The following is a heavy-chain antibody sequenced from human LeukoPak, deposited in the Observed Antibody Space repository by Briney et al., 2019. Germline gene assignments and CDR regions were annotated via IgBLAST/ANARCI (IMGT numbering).Heavy chain of an antibody. D-gene: IGHD4-17*01. V-gene: IGHV3-30*03. CDR2: ISYDGSNK. CDR3: ARGGVTTMTLRDLWLDY. CDR1: GSTLSGYA. Sequence: GGSLRLSCAASGSTLSGYAMHWVRQAPGKGLEWVSFISYDGSNKFYADSVKGRFTISRDNSKSTLYLQMNSLKAEDTAVYYCARGGVTTMTLRDLWLDYWGQGTLVTVSS. J-gene: IGHJ4*02.